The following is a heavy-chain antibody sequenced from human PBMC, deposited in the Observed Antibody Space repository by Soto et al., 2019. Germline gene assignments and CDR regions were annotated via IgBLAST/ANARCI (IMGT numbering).Heavy chain of an antibody. V-gene: IGHV4-39*01. J-gene: IGHJ4*02. CDR2: IFYSGST. CDR1: GGSIITSNYY. D-gene: IGHD3-22*01. Sequence: SETLSLTCTVSGGSIITSNYYWGWIRQSPGKGLEWIGCIFYSGSTYYTPSLKNRVTISADTSNNQFSLRLNSVTAADTAVYYCARQHYYDSSGYYTWNWGQGTLVTVSS. CDR3: ARQHYYDSSGYYTWN.